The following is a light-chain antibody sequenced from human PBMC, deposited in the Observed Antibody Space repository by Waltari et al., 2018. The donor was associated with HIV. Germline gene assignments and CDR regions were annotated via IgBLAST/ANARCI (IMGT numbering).Light chain of an antibody. CDR3: VLFMGNGIWV. Sequence: QTVVTQEPSFSVSPGGTVTLTCGLSSGSVSTSYYPSWYQQTPGQAPRTLIYSTNTRSSGFPDRFSGSILGNKAALTITGAQADDESDYYCVLFMGNGIWVFGGGTKLTVL. J-gene: IGLJ3*02. CDR1: SGSVSTSYY. CDR2: STN. V-gene: IGLV8-61*01.